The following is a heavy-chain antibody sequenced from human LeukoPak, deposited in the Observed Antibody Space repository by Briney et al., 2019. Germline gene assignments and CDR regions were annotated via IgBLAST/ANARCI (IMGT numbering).Heavy chain of an antibody. J-gene: IGHJ6*02. D-gene: IGHD6-19*01. Sequence: GGSLRLFCAPSGFTFSTYWMHWARHAPGKGLVSVSCINSDGSSPSYADSVKGRFTISRDNAKNTVYLQMNSLRAEDTAVYYCARWGSSGWYPMDVWGQGTTVTVSS. CDR2: INSDGSSP. CDR3: ARWGSSGWYPMDV. V-gene: IGHV3-74*01. CDR1: GFTFSTYW.